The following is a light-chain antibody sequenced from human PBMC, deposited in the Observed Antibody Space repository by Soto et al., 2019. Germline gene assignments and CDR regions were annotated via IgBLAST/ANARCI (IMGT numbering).Light chain of an antibody. CDR2: DAS. CDR3: PQYTHWPLT. V-gene: IGKV3-11*01. CDR1: QSIGLA. J-gene: IGKJ4*01. Sequence: EIVLPEAPATQSYSTGERATLFCRASQSIGLAIAWYQHKPRQAPRLLIFDASQRATGIPARFSGSRSGTEFTLTISSLQSEDFAVYYCPQYTHWPLTACGGTKADI.